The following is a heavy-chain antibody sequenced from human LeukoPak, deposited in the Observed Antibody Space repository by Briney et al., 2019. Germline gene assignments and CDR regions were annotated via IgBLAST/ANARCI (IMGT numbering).Heavy chain of an antibody. CDR1: GYTFTSYD. V-gene: IGHV1-2*02. CDR2: INPNSGGT. D-gene: IGHD3-22*01. J-gene: IGHJ1*01. Sequence: ASVKVSCKASGYTFTSYDINWVRQAPGQGLEWMGWINPNSGGTNYAQKFQGRVTMTRDTSISTAYMELSRLRSDDTAVYYCAREGYYDSSGPMDWGQGTLVTVSS. CDR3: AREGYYDSSGPMD.